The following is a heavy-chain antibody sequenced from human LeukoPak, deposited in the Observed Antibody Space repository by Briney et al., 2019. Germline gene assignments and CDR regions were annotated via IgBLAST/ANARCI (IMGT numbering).Heavy chain of an antibody. CDR3: ARERAAALDY. D-gene: IGHD6-13*01. Sequence: GGSLRLSCAASGFHFGSYGIHWVRQAPGKGLEWVAVISHEGSQAYYADSVRGRFTFSRDNSKNMVYLQMNSLRAEDTAVYYCARERAAALDYWGQGTLVTVSS. J-gene: IGHJ4*02. V-gene: IGHV3-30*03. CDR1: GFHFGSYG. CDR2: ISHEGSQA.